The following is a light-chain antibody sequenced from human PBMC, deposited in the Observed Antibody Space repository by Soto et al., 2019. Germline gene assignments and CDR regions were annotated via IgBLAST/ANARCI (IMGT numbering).Light chain of an antibody. CDR1: QSVAGN. Sequence: IVLTQSPATLSVSPGETATLSCRASQSVAGNLAWYQQKPGQAPRLLIYDASNRATGVPARFSGSGSGTDFTLTISRLEPEDFAVYYCQQYDNSPITFGQGTRLEIK. V-gene: IGKV3D-15*02. J-gene: IGKJ5*01. CDR2: DAS. CDR3: QQYDNSPIT.